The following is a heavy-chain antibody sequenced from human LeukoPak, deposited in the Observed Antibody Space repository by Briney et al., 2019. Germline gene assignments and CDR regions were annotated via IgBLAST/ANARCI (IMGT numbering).Heavy chain of an antibody. CDR2: INPNSGGT. J-gene: IGHJ4*01. CDR1: GYTFTGYY. D-gene: IGHD3-22*01. Sequence: ASVKVSCKASGYTFTGYYIHWVRQAPGQGLEWMGWINPNSGGTNYAQKFQGWVTMTRDTSISTAYMELSRLRSDDTAVYYCARGPPSSGGAYVGDYWGHGTLVTVSS. CDR3: ARGPPSSGGAYVGDY. V-gene: IGHV1-2*04.